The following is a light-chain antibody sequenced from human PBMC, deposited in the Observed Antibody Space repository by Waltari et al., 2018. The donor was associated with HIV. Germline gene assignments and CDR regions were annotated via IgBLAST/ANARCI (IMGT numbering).Light chain of an antibody. Sequence: EIVFTQSPATLSFSPGERATPSCRASQSVSSYLAWYQQKPGPAPRLLIYDASNRATGIPARFSGSGSGTDFTLTISSLETEEFAVYYCQQRSNWPPLTFGGGTKVEIK. J-gene: IGKJ4*01. CDR2: DAS. CDR3: QQRSNWPPLT. V-gene: IGKV3-11*01. CDR1: QSVSSY.